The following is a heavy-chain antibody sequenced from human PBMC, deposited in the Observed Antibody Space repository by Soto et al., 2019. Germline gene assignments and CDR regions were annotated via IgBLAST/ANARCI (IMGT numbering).Heavy chain of an antibody. CDR2: ISYDGSNK. CDR1: GFTFSNYA. Sequence: QVQLVESGGGVVQPGRSLSLSCAASGFTFSNYAMHWVRQAPGKGLEWVAVISYDGSNKYYADSVKGRFTISRDNSKNTLYLQMSSLRADDTDVYFCASHGAFDVWGQGTMVTVSS. J-gene: IGHJ3*01. V-gene: IGHV3-30-3*01. CDR3: ASHGAFDV.